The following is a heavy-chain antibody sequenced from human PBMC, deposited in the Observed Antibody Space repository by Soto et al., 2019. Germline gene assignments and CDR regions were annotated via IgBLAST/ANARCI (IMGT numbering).Heavy chain of an antibody. CDR2: INPNSGGT. V-gene: IGHV1-2*02. D-gene: IGHD3-10*01. CDR1: GYTFTDYY. CDR3: ARSLWFGELLGSSYYYGMDV. J-gene: IGHJ6*02. Sequence: ASVKVSCKASGYTFTDYYMHWVRQAPGQGLEWMGWINPNSGGTNYAQKFQGRVTITRDTSASTAYMELSSLRSEDTAVYYCARSLWFGELLGSSYYYGMDVWGQGTTVTVSS.